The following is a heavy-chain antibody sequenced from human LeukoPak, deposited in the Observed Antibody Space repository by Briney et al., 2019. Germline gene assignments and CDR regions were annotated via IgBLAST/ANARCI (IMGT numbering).Heavy chain of an antibody. CDR3: AKAQVNWASLYYFDY. D-gene: IGHD7-27*01. CDR1: GFTFSSYA. V-gene: IGHV3-23*01. CDR2: ISGSDGST. Sequence: GRSLRLSCAASGFTFSSYAMSWVRQAPGKGLEWVSAISGSDGSTYYADSVKGRFTISRDNSKNTLYLQVNSLRAEDTAVYYCAKAQVNWASLYYFDYWGQGTLVTVSS. J-gene: IGHJ4*02.